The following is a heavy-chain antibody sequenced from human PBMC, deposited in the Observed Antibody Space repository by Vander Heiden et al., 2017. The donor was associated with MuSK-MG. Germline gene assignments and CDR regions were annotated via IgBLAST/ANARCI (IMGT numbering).Heavy chain of an antibody. D-gene: IGHD2-15*01. CDR2: ISYRGIT. CDR1: SGSIGSTTYY. V-gene: IGHV4-39*01. Sequence: QVQLQESGPGLVKPSETLSLTSTVSSGSIGSTTYYGGWIRQPPGKGLEWIGTISYRGITYSTPSLKSRVTISVDTSKNQFSLKLSSVTAADTAVYYCARHVGLGLHHAFDTWGQGTVVTVSS. J-gene: IGHJ3*02. CDR3: ARHVGLGLHHAFDT.